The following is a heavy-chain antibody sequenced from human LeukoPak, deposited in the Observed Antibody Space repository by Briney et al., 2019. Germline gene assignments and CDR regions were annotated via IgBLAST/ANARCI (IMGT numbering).Heavy chain of an antibody. CDR1: GGSISSSSYY. V-gene: IGHV4-39*07. D-gene: IGHD2-2*01. CDR2: IYYSGST. CDR3: ARDGVGHQTAPIDY. J-gene: IGHJ4*02. Sequence: SETLSLTCTVSGGSISSSSYYWGWIRQPSGKGLEWIGSIYYSGSTYYNPSLKSRVTISVDTSKNQFSLKLSSVTAADTAVYYCARDGVGHQTAPIDYWGQGTLVTVSS.